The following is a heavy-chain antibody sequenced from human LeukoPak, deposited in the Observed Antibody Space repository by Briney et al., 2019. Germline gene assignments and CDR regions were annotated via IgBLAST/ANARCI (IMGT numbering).Heavy chain of an antibody. CDR1: GYTFTSYA. D-gene: IGHD3-22*01. Sequence: ASVKVSCKASGYTFTSYAMNWVRQAPGQGLEWMGWISAYNGNTNYAQKLQGRVTMTTDTSTSTAYMELSSLRSEDTAVYYCARDLDYYDSSGLPQGNYYYYGMDVWGQGTTVTVSS. V-gene: IGHV1-18*01. CDR2: ISAYNGNT. J-gene: IGHJ6*02. CDR3: ARDLDYYDSSGLPQGNYYYYGMDV.